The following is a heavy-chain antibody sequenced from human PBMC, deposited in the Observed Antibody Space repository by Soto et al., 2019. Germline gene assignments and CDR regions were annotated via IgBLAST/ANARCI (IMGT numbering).Heavy chain of an antibody. CDR2: INHSGST. V-gene: IGHV4-34*01. CDR1: GGSFSGYY. CDR3: AGGETHGFDY. Sequence: SETLSLTCAVYGGSFSGYYWSWIRQPPGKGLEWIGEINHSGSTNYNPSLKSRVPISVDTSKNQFSLKLSSVTAADTAVYYCAGGETHGFDYWGQGXLVTVYS. J-gene: IGHJ4*02.